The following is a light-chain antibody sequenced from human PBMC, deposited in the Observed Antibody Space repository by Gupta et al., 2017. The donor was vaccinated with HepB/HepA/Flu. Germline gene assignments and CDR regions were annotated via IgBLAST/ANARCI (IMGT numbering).Light chain of an antibody. CDR1: QRLLAENVAYY. Sequence: IVMTQSPLSLPVTPGDPAAISCRSSQRLLAENVAYYLDWYLQKPGQSPQLLMSFVSNRASGVPDRISGSGSGTDFTLKISRVEAEDVGVYYCKQALQTPYTFGQGTKLEI. J-gene: IGKJ2*01. CDR3: KQALQTPYT. V-gene: IGKV2-28*01. CDR2: FVS.